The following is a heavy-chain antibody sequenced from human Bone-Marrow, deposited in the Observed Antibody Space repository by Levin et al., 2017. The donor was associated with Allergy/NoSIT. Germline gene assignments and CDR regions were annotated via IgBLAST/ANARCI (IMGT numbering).Heavy chain of an antibody. Sequence: GASVKVSCAASGFTFSSYAMHWVRQAPGKGLEWVAVISYDGSNKYYADSVKGRFTISRDNSKNTLYLQMNSLRAEDTAVYYCARDREYWYFDLWGRGTLVTVSS. CDR3: ARDREYWYFDL. CDR1: GFTFSSYA. V-gene: IGHV3-30*04. J-gene: IGHJ2*01. CDR2: ISYDGSNK.